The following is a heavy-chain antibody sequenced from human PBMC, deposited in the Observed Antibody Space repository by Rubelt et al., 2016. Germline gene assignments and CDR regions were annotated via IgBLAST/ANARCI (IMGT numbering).Heavy chain of an antibody. CDR2: VSAYNGNT. CDR3: ARNKIGSGWYDY. Sequence: QIRLVQSGAEVKKPGASVKVSCKTSGYTFSSYSITWVRQAPGQGLEWMGRVSAYNGNTNYAQKLPGRVTMTTDTSTTTAYRDLRSLRSDDTAVYYCARNKIGSGWYDYWGQGTLVTVSS. D-gene: IGHD6-19*01. V-gene: IGHV1-18*01. CDR1: GYTFSSYS. J-gene: IGHJ4*02.